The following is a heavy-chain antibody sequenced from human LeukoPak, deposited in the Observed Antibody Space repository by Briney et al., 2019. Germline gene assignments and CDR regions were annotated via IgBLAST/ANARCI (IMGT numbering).Heavy chain of an antibody. D-gene: IGHD3-3*01. CDR2: IHHTAGT. CDR1: GHSINANYY. V-gene: IGHV4-39*02. Sequence: SETLSLTCTVSGHSINANYYWAWIRQPPGKGLEWIGSIHHTAGTNFSPSLKSRLTIFIDTSKNHFSLQLTSLAAADTAVYFCGRLGVGSKREDAWGQGTLVTVSP. J-gene: IGHJ5*02. CDR3: GRLGVGSKREDA.